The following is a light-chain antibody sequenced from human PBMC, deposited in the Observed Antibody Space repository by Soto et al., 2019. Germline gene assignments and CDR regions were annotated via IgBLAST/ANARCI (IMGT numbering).Light chain of an antibody. Sequence: EVVLTQSPGTLSLSPGERATLSCRASQSVSNNYFDWYQQKPGQAPRLLILGSSDRATGIPDRFSGSGSGTDFTLTISRLEPEDFAVYYCQQYGSSPPYTFGQGTKLEIK. V-gene: IGKV3-20*01. CDR2: GSS. CDR3: QQYGSSPPYT. J-gene: IGKJ2*01. CDR1: QSVSNNY.